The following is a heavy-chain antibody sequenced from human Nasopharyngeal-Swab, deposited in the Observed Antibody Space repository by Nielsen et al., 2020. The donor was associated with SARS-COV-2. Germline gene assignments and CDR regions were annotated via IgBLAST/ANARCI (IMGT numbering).Heavy chain of an antibody. V-gene: IGHV3-30*18. J-gene: IGHJ6*03. CDR3: AKAHGGGFYYYMDV. Sequence: GGSLRLSCAASGFTFSSYGMHWVRQAPGKGLEWVAVISYDGSNKYYADSVKGRFTISRDNSKNTLYLQMNSLRAEDTAVYYCAKAHGGGFYYYMDVWGKGTTVTVSS. CDR1: GFTFSSYG. D-gene: IGHD2-15*01. CDR2: ISYDGSNK.